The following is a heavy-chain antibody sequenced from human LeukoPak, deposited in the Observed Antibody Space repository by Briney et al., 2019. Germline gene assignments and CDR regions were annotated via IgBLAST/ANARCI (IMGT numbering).Heavy chain of an antibody. J-gene: IGHJ4*02. CDR2: IYPGDSDT. D-gene: IGHD3-9*01. CDR1: GYSFTSYW. V-gene: IGHV5-51*01. Sequence: GESLKISCKGSGYSFTSYWIGWVRQMPGKGLEWMGIIYPGDSDTRYSPSFQGQVTISADKSISTAYLQWSSLKASDTAMYYCARPPNYDILTGYEIDYWGQGTLVTVSS. CDR3: ARPPNYDILTGYEIDY.